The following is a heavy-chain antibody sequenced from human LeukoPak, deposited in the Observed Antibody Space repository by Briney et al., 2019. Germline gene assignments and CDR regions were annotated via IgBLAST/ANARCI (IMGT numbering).Heavy chain of an antibody. Sequence: GGSLRLSCAASGFTFSSYGMHWVRQAPGKGLEWVAVIWYDGSNKYYADSVKGRFTISRDNSKNTLYLQMNSLRAEDTAVYYCVRDNEQWLAIYYYYGMDVWGQGTTVTVSS. CDR2: IWYDGSNK. V-gene: IGHV3-33*01. D-gene: IGHD6-19*01. CDR3: VRDNEQWLAIYYYYGMDV. CDR1: GFTFSSYG. J-gene: IGHJ6*02.